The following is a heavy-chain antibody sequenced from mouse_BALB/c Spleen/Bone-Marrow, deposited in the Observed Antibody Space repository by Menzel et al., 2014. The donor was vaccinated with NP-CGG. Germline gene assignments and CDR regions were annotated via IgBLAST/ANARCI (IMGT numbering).Heavy chain of an antibody. V-gene: IGHV1-9*01. J-gene: IGHJ2*01. CDR1: GYTFSSYW. CDR3: ARGDYFDY. CDR2: ILPGSGST. Sequence: VKLQESGAELMKPGASVKISCKATGYTFSSYWIEWVRQRPGHGLEWIGEILPGSGSTNYNEKFKGKATFTADTSSNTAHMQLSSLTSEDSAVYYCARGDYFDYWGQGTTLTVSS.